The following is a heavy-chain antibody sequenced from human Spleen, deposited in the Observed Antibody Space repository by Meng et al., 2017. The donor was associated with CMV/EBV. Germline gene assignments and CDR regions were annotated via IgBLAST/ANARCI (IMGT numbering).Heavy chain of an antibody. D-gene: IGHD1-26*01. CDR1: GFIFSNHA. CDR3: ARSYSGSYLLSYYYGMDV. Sequence: GESLKISCAASGFIFSNHAMHWVRQTPGRGLECVSTISDDGGRTYYADSVKGRFTISRDNSKNTLYLQMGSLRAEDTAVYYCARSYSGSYLLSYYYGMDVWGQGTTVTVSS. V-gene: IGHV3-64*02. J-gene: IGHJ6*02. CDR2: ISDDGGRT.